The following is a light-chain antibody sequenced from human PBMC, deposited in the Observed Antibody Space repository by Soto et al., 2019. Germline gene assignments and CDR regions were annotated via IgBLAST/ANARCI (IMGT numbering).Light chain of an antibody. Sequence: EIVLTQSPATLSVSPGERATLSCRASQSVNTNFAWYQQKPGQAPGLLIYGASTRATGIPARFSGSGSGTEFTLTISSLQSEDFAVYYCQQYNNWPSWTFGQGTKVDI. V-gene: IGKV3-15*01. CDR3: QQYNNWPSWT. CDR1: QSVNTN. J-gene: IGKJ1*01. CDR2: GAS.